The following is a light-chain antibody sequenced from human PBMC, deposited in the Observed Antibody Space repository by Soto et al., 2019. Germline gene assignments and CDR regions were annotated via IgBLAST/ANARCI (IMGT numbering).Light chain of an antibody. CDR3: MHALQAPHT. J-gene: IGKJ2*01. Sequence: DIVMTQSPLSLPVTPGEAASISCRSSQSLLNSNGRNYLDWYLQKPGQSPQLLIYMGSNRASGVPDRFSGSGSGTDFTLKISRVEAEDVGVYHCMHALQAPHTLGRGTKLEIK. CDR2: MGS. CDR1: QSLLNSNGRNY. V-gene: IGKV2-28*01.